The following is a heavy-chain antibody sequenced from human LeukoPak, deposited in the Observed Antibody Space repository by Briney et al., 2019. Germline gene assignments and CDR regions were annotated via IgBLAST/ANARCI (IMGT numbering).Heavy chain of an antibody. CDR2: IYSGGST. V-gene: IGHV3-53*01. D-gene: IGHD3-10*01. Sequence: GGSLRLSCAASGFTVSSNYMSWVRQAPGKGLEWVSVIYSGGSTYYADSVKGRFTISRDNSKNTLYLQMNSLRAEDTAVYYCARGRITMVRGVTHYFDYWGQGTLVTVSS. CDR3: ARGRITMVRGVTHYFDY. CDR1: GFTVSSNY. J-gene: IGHJ4*02.